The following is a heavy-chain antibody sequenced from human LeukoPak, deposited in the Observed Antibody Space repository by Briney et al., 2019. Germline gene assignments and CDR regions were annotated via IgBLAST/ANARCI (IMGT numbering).Heavy chain of an antibody. V-gene: IGHV3-20*04. CDR2: INWNGGST. J-gene: IGHJ6*03. Sequence: GGSLRLSCAASGFTFDDYGMSWVRQAPGKGLEWVSGINWNGGSTGYADSVKGRFTISRDNAKNSLYLQMNSPRAEDTALYYCARDHRDSYGYYYYYYMDVWGKGTTVTISS. CDR3: ARDHRDSYGYYYYYYMDV. CDR1: GFTFDDYG. D-gene: IGHD5-18*01.